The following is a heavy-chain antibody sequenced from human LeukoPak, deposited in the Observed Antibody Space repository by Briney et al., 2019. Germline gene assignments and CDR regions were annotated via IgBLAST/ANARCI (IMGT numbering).Heavy chain of an antibody. CDR1: GPTVSSYA. J-gene: IGHJ4*02. D-gene: IGHD3-22*01. CDR3: ARGYDYYDSSGYYYFDY. CDR2: IIPIFGTV. V-gene: IGHV1-69*01. Sequence: ASVKLSCKPSGPTVSSYAISWWREAPGHRLKWMGGIIPIFGTVKYAQTLPGRSAVTAAASTSTAYMELSSLRSEDTAVYYCARGYDYYDSSGYYYFDYWGEGTLGTVSS.